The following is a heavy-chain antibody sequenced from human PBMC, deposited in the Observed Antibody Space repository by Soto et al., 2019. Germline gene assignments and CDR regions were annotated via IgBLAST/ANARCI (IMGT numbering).Heavy chain of an antibody. J-gene: IGHJ5*02. CDR2: IKQDGSEK. D-gene: IGHD6-13*01. CDR3: ARERIAGFNWFDP. CDR1: GFTFSSYW. V-gene: IGHV3-7*05. Sequence: EVQLVESGGGLVQPGVSLRLSCAASGFTFSSYWMNWVRKAPGKGLEWVANIKQDGSEKYYVDSVKGRFTISRDNAKNSLYLQMNSLRAEDTDVYYCARERIAGFNWFDPWGQGTLVTDSS.